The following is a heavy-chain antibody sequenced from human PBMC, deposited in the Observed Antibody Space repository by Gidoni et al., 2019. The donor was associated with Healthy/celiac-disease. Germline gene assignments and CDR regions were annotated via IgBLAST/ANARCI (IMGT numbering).Heavy chain of an antibody. CDR2: IYWDDDK. CDR1: GFSLSTSGVG. Sequence: QITLKESGPTLVKPTQTLTLTCTFSGFSLSTSGVGVGWIRQPPGKALEWLALIYWDDDKRYSPSLKSRLTITKDTAKNQVVLTMTNMDHVDTATYYCAHLNTAMTGFDYWGQGTLVTVSS. CDR3: AHLNTAMTGFDY. V-gene: IGHV2-5*02. D-gene: IGHD5-18*01. J-gene: IGHJ4*02.